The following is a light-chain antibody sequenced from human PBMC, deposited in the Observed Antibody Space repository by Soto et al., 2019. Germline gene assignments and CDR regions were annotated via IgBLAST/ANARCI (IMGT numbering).Light chain of an antibody. V-gene: IGLV1-40*01. CDR1: SSNIGAGYD. J-gene: IGLJ1*01. CDR3: QSFDNSLRGFYV. CDR2: DDK. Sequence: QPVLTQPPSVSGAPGQRVTISCTGSSSNIGAGYDVHWYQQLPGRAPKLIIYDDKNRPSGVPDRFSGSNSGTSASLAITGLQAEDEADYYCQSFDNSLRGFYVFGTGTKVTVL.